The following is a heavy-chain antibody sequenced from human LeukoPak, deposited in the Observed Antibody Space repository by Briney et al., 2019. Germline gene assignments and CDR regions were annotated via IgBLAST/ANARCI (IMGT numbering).Heavy chain of an antibody. Sequence: PGGSLRLSCAASGFSFSSYAMHWVRQAPGKGLEWVALISYDGSNKYYADSVEGRFTISRDNSKNTLYLQMNSLRAEDTAVYYCARDGWSGYYYYGMDVWGQGTTVTVSS. D-gene: IGHD3-3*01. V-gene: IGHV3-30*04. CDR1: GFSFSSYA. CDR2: ISYDGSNK. J-gene: IGHJ6*02. CDR3: ARDGWSGYYYYGMDV.